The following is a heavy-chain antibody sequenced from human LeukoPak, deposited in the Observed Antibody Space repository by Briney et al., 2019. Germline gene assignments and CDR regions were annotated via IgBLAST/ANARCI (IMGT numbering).Heavy chain of an antibody. Sequence: ASVKVSCKASGGTFSSYAISWVRQAPGQGLEWMGGIIPIFGTANYAQKFQGRVTITADESTSTAYMELSSLRSEDTAVYYCARGVHCSSTSCYWVGYFQHWGQGTLVTVSS. V-gene: IGHV1-69*13. CDR1: GGTFSSYA. D-gene: IGHD2-2*01. CDR3: ARGVHCSSTSCYWVGYFQH. CDR2: IIPIFGTA. J-gene: IGHJ1*01.